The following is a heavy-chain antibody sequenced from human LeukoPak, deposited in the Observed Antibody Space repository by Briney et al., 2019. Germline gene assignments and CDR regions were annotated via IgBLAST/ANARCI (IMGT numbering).Heavy chain of an antibody. CDR3: ARDKWELLPADAFDI. CDR1: GYTFTSYY. CDR2: INPSGGST. J-gene: IGHJ3*02. Sequence: ASVKVSCKASGYTFTSYYMHWVRQPPGQGLEWMGIINPSGGSTNYAQKSQGRVTTTRDTSTSTVYMELSSLRSEDTAVYYCARDKWELLPADAFDIWGQGTMVTVSS. D-gene: IGHD1-26*01. V-gene: IGHV1-46*01.